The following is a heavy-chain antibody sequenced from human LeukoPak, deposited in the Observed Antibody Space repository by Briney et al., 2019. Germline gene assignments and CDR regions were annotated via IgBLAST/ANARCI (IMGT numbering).Heavy chain of an antibody. V-gene: IGHV4-59*08. J-gene: IGHJ3*02. CDR2: IYYSGST. D-gene: IGHD4-11*01. CDR1: GGSISSYY. Sequence: SETLSLTCTASGGSISSYYWSWIRQPPGKGLEWIGYIYYSGSTNYNPSLKSRVTISVDTSKNQFSLKLSSVTAADTAVYYCASSAVTTKDAFDIWGQGTMVTVSS. CDR3: ASSAVTTKDAFDI.